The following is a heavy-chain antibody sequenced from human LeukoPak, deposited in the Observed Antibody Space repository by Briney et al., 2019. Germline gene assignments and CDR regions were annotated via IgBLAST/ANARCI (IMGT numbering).Heavy chain of an antibody. V-gene: IGHV3-30*02. D-gene: IGHD6-6*01. CDR1: GFTFSNYG. J-gene: IGHJ5*02. CDR2: IRFDGNQI. CDR3: AKAQYSSSLYNWFDP. Sequence: PGGSLRLSCATSGFTFSNYGMHWVRQAPGKGLEWVAFIRFDGNQIEYADSVKGRFTLSRDNSKNTLNLQMNSLRAEDTAVYYCAKAQYSSSLYNWFDPWGQGTLVTVSS.